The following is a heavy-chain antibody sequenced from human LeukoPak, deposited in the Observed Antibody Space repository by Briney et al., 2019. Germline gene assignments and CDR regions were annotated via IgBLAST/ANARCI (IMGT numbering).Heavy chain of an antibody. D-gene: IGHD5-24*01. CDR1: GFTFSDYY. Sequence: GGSLRLSCAASGFTFSDYYMSWIRQAPGKGLEWLSYISSRGKTTHFADSVKGRFSVSRDNTNNTLYVQMNSLRAEDTAVDFCARGRDGYKYWGQGTLVTVSS. J-gene: IGHJ4*02. CDR3: ARGRDGYKY. CDR2: ISSRGKTT. V-gene: IGHV3-11*01.